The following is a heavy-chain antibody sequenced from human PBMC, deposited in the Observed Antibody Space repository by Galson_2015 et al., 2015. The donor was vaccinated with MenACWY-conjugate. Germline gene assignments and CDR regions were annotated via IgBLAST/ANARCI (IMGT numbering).Heavy chain of an antibody. CDR2: IYYSGST. J-gene: IGHJ4*02. V-gene: IGHV4-39*01. Sequence: SETLSLTCPASGGSISSSNYYWDWIRQPPGKGLEWIGSIYYSGSTYYNPSLKSRVTISVDTSKNQFSLKLSSVTAADTAVYYCARNLVAGPLDYWGQGTLVTVSS. CDR3: ARNLVAGPLDY. CDR1: GGSISSSNYY. D-gene: IGHD6-19*01.